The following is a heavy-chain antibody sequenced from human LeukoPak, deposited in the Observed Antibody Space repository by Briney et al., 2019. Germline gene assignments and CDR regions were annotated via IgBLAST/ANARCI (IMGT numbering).Heavy chain of an antibody. J-gene: IGHJ4*02. CDR1: GFTFSDSY. D-gene: IGHD6-6*01. Sequence: PGGSLRLSCAASGFTFSDSYMTWVRQAPGKGVEWVAYISGSGHDINYSESAKGRFTISRDNAKNSLYLQMSSLRVEDTAVYYCTRDPRHLDSWGREPWSPSPQ. CDR3: TRDPRHLDS. CDR2: ISGSGHDI. V-gene: IGHV3-11*04.